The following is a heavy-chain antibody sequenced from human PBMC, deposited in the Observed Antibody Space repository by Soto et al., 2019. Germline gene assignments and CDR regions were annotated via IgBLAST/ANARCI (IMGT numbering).Heavy chain of an antibody. CDR1: GGSISSGGYY. Sequence: SETLSLTCTVSGGSISSGGYYWSWIRQHPGKGLEWIGYIYYSGSTYYNPSLKSRVTISVETSKNQFSLKLSSVTAADTAVYYCARDNLGGDYVDHYYYYGMDVWGQGTTVTVSS. D-gene: IGHD4-17*01. CDR2: IYYSGST. J-gene: IGHJ6*02. V-gene: IGHV4-31*03. CDR3: ARDNLGGDYVDHYYYYGMDV.